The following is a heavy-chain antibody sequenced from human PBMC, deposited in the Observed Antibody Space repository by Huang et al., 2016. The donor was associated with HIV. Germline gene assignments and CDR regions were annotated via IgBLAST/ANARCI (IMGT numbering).Heavy chain of an antibody. CDR3: TKEGSNYGEHDF. Sequence: QVYLVESGGGVVQPGRSLTRSCVASGFSFSDYGIHWVRQAPGKGVGWVAVISYDGSSKIYRDSLKGRFIISRDNSKNTVNLQINSLRVDDTAVYYCTKEGSNYGEHDFWGQGTLVTVS. D-gene: IGHD4-17*01. J-gene: IGHJ4*02. CDR2: ISYDGSSK. V-gene: IGHV3-30*18. CDR1: GFSFSDYG.